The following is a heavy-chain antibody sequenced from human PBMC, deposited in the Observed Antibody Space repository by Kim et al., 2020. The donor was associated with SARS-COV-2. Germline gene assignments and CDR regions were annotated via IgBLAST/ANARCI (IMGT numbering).Heavy chain of an antibody. CDR2: IRGNTDSV. Sequence: GGSLRLSCAASGFAFGVYSMTWVRQAPGRGLEWVATIRGNTDSVYYAPSMRGRFTISRQKAVNTLYLQMTSLRDDDMAVYYCARGEYCSGGWCWGLDPWGQGTLVAVSS. V-gene: IGHV3-21*01. CDR1: GFAFGVYS. CDR3: ARGEYCSGGWCWGLDP. J-gene: IGHJ5*02. D-gene: IGHD2-15*01.